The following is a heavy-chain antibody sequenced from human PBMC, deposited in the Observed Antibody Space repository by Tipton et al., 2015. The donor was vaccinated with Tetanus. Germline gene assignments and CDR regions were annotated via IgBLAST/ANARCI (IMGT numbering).Heavy chain of an antibody. CDR1: GASMSSSSYY. CDR2: IYYSGSS. D-gene: IGHD6-19*01. CDR3: AILPKHWLAPRGAP. J-gene: IGHJ5*02. V-gene: IGHV4-39*01. Sequence: TLSLTCNVSGASMSSSSYYWDWIRQPPGKGLECIGSIYYSGSSYYNPSLESRVTISLDTSKNRFSLKLTSVTAADAAVYYCAILPKHWLAPRGAPWGQGILVTVSS.